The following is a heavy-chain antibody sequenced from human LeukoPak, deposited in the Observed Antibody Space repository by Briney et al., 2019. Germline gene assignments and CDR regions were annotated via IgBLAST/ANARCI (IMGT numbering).Heavy chain of an antibody. CDR2: IYTSGST. CDR3: ARDVADPPDYYYYYMDV. Sequence: PSETLSLTCTVSGGPFRNYYWTWIRQSAGEGLEWIGRIYTSGSTNYNPSLKSRVTMSVDTSKKQFSLRLTSVTAADTAVYYCARDVADPPDYYYYYMDVWGKGTTVTVSS. CDR1: GGPFRNYY. J-gene: IGHJ6*03. V-gene: IGHV4-4*07.